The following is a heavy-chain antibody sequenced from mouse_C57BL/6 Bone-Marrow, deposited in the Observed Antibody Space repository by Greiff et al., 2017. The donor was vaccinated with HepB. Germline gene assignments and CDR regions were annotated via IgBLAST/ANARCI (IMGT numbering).Heavy chain of an antibody. CDR1: GYTFTSYW. Sequence: QVQLQQPGAELVKPGASVKMSCKASGYTFTSYWITWVKQRPGQGLEWIGDIYPGSGSTNYNEKFKSKATMTVNTSSNTAYMQLSSLPSEDSAVYYCARDPLSYYGSSVYDWGQGTTLTVSS. CDR2: IYPGSGST. D-gene: IGHD1-1*01. CDR3: ARDPLSYYGSSVYD. V-gene: IGHV1-55*01. J-gene: IGHJ2*01.